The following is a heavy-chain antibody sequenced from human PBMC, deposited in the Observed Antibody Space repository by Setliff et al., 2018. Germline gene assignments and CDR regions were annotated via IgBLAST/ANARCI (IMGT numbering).Heavy chain of an antibody. Sequence: SVKVSCKASGGTFSNFAISWVRQAPGQGFEWLGGIIPMFRTPEYAQKFQGRVTISADESRTAVYMELSSLRFDDTAVYYCARVQWGIAVKFHYNRMDVWGEGTKVTVAS. V-gene: IGHV1-69*13. CDR2: IIPMFRTP. CDR1: GGTFSNFA. D-gene: IGHD3-16*01. J-gene: IGHJ6*04. CDR3: ARVQWGIAVKFHYNRMDV.